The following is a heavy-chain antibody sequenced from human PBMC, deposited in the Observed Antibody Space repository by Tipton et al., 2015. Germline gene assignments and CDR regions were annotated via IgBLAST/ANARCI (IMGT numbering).Heavy chain of an antibody. CDR1: GFTFSSFA. V-gene: IGHV3-23*01. J-gene: IGHJ4*02. CDR3: ARDLEQWLEGVFDS. D-gene: IGHD6-19*01. CDR2: ISGGGSST. Sequence: GSLRLSCAASGFTFSSFAMSWVRQAPGKGLEWVSAISGGGSSTYYADSVKGRFTISRDNAKNSLYLQMNSLRVEDTAVYYCARDLEQWLEGVFDSWGQGTLVTVSS.